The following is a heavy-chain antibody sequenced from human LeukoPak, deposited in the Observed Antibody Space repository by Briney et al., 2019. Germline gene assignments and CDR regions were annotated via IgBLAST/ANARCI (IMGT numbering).Heavy chain of an antibody. V-gene: IGHV3-7*01. Sequence: GGSLRLSCAASGFTFSSYWMHWVRQAPGKGLEWVANIKEDGSEKNYVDSVKGRFTISRDNAKNSLYLQMNSLRAEDTAVYYCARDSADNLDWGQGTLVTVSS. J-gene: IGHJ4*02. D-gene: IGHD3-9*01. CDR1: GFTFSSYW. CDR3: ARDSADNLD. CDR2: IKEDGSEK.